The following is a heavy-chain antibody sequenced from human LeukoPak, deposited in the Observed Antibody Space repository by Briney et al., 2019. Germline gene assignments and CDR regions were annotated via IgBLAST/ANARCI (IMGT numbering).Heavy chain of an antibody. CDR3: AREVQLWLRGWFDP. V-gene: IGHV4-31*03. Sequence: PSQTLFLTCTVSGGSISSGGYYWSWIRQHPGKGLEWIGYIYYSGSTYYNPSLKSRVTISVDTSKNQFSLKLSSVTAADTAVYYCAREVQLWLRGWFDPWGQGTLVTVSS. D-gene: IGHD5-18*01. CDR1: GGSISSGGYY. CDR2: IYYSGST. J-gene: IGHJ5*02.